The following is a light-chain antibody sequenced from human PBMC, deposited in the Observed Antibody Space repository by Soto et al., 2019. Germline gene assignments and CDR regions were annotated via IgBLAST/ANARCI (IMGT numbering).Light chain of an antibody. Sequence: EIVMTQSAATLSVSPGERATLSCRASQSVSSKLGWFQQKPGQAPRLLIYGASTRATGIPARFSGSGSGTEFTLTISSLQSEDFAVYYCQQYNDWPRTFGQGTKVEIK. V-gene: IGKV3-15*01. CDR1: QSVSSK. CDR2: GAS. CDR3: QQYNDWPRT. J-gene: IGKJ1*01.